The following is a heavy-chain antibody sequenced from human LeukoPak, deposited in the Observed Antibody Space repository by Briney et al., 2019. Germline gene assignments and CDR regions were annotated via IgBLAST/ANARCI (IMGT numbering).Heavy chain of an antibody. D-gene: IGHD6-13*01. CDR1: RFTFTSYV. J-gene: IGHJ4*02. CDR3: ANYSGSSRWFDY. Sequence: GGSLRLSCAASRFTFTSYVMTWVRQAPGKGLEWVSGISGGGGSTYYADSVKGRFTISRDNSKNTLYLQMNSLRAEDTAVYYCANYSGSSRWFDYWGQGTLVTVSS. CDR2: ISGGGGST. V-gene: IGHV3-23*01.